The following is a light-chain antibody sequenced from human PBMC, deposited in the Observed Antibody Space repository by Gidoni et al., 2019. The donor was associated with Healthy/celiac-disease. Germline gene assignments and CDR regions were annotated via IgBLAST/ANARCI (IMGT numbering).Light chain of an antibody. J-gene: IGLJ3*02. CDR2: DVS. V-gene: IGLV2-14*01. CDR3: SSYTSSSALGV. Sequence: QSALPQPAAVSGSPGPSITISCTRTSSDVGGYNYVPWYQQHPGKAPKLMIYDVSNRPSGVSKRFSGSKSGNTASLTISGLQAEDEADYYCSSYTSSSALGVFGGGTKLTVL. CDR1: SSDVGGYNY.